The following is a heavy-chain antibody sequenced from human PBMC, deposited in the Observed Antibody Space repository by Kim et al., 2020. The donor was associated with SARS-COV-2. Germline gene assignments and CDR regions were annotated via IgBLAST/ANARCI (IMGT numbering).Heavy chain of an antibody. D-gene: IGHD7-27*01. CDR2: IWFDGSNA. CDR3: AKAGSVGTYYYYGLDV. Sequence: GGSLRLSCTTSGFTFKNYGMHWVPQAPGKGLEWVAVIWFDGSNAFYEDSLKGRFTISRDNFKNILYLHMNSLRAEDTAVYYCAKAGSVGTYYYYGLDVWGQGTTVTVSS. J-gene: IGHJ6*02. V-gene: IGHV3-33*06. CDR1: GFTFKNYG.